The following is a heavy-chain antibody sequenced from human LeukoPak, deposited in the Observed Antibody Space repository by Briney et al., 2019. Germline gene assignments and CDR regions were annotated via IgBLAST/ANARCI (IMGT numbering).Heavy chain of an antibody. Sequence: PSETLSLTCAVYGGSFSGYYWSWIRQPPGKGLEWIGEINHSGSTNYNPSLKSRVTISVDTSKNQFSLKLSSVTAVDTAVYYCARGRATYDFWSGQKIDYWGQGTLVTVSS. CDR1: GGSFSGYY. CDR2: INHSGST. D-gene: IGHD3-3*01. CDR3: ARGRATYDFWSGQKIDY. J-gene: IGHJ4*02. V-gene: IGHV4-34*01.